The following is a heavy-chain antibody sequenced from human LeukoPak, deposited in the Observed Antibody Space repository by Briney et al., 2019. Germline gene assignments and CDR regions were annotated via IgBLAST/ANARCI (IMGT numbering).Heavy chain of an antibody. Sequence: SVKVSCKASGGTFNSYAISWVRQAPGQGLEWMGRIIPILGIANYAQKFQGRVTITADKSTSTAYMELSSLRSEDTAVYYCARRRDGYNGAFDIWGQGTMVTVSS. CDR3: ARRRDGYNGAFDI. J-gene: IGHJ3*02. V-gene: IGHV1-69*04. CDR2: IIPILGIA. D-gene: IGHD5-24*01. CDR1: GGTFNSYA.